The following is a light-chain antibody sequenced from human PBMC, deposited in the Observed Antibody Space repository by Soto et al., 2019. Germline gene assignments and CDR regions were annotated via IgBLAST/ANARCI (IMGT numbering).Light chain of an antibody. CDR2: GAS. CDR3: QQYGSSQT. Sequence: EIVLTQSPGTLSLSPGERATLSCRASQSVSSSYLAWYQQTPGQAPRLLIYGASSRATGIPDRFSGSGSGTDFTLTISRLEPEDFAVYYCQQYGSSQTFGQGTKVDIK. CDR1: QSVSSSY. J-gene: IGKJ1*01. V-gene: IGKV3-20*01.